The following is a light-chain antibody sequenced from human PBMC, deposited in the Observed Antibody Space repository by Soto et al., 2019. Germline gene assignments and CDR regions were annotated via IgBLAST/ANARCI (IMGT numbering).Light chain of an antibody. CDR3: QQYHLYPLT. CDR1: QDIGNH. V-gene: IGKV1-16*02. CDR2: AAS. J-gene: IGKJ4*01. Sequence: DIQVTQSPSSLSASVGDRVTLTCRASQDIGNHLAWFQQKPGKTPKPLIHAASSLQSGVPSKFSGSGSGTDFTLTISSLQAEDFATYYCQQYHLYPLTFGGGTKVDIK.